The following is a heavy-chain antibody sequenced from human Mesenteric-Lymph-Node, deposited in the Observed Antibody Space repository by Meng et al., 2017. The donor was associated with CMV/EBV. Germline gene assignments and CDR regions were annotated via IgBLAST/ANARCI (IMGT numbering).Heavy chain of an antibody. D-gene: IGHD2-2*01. CDR2: IYYSRST. J-gene: IGHJ4*02. CDR1: GGSISSSSYY. Sequence: GSLRLSCTVSGGSISSSSYYWGWIRQPPGKGLEWIGSIYYSRSTYYNPSLKSRVTISVDTSKNQFSLKLSSVTAADTAVYYCARDPRYCSSTSCYAPDYWGQGTLVTVSS. V-gene: IGHV4-39*07. CDR3: ARDPRYCSSTSCYAPDY.